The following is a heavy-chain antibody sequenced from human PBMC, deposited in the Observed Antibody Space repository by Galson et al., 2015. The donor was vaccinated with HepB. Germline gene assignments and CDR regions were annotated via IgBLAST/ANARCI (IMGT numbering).Heavy chain of an antibody. D-gene: IGHD6-19*01. V-gene: IGHV3-23*01. CDR3: AKDYSSGWYGTELDY. CDR2: VSVGGGNT. Sequence: SLRLSCAASGFTFNNYAITWVRQAPGTGLEWVSAVSVGGGNTYYADSVKGRFTISSDNSNNTVYLQMNSLRAEDTAVYYCAKDYSSGWYGTELDYWGQGTLVTVSS. CDR1: GFTFNNYA. J-gene: IGHJ4*02.